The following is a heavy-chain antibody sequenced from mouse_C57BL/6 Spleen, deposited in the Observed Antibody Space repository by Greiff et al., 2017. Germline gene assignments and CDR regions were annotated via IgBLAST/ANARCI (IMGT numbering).Heavy chain of an antibody. CDR3: GRYTTVGGPFDY. D-gene: IGHD5-1-1*01. J-gene: IGHJ2*01. CDR2: IYPRDGST. Sequence: QVQLQQSDAELVKPGASVKMSCKASGYTFTDHCIHWMKQRPEQGLEWIGYIYPRDGSTKYNEKFKGKATLTADKSSSTAYMQLNSLTSEDSAVXFCGRYTTVGGPFDYWGQGTTLTVSS. CDR1: GYTFTDHC. V-gene: IGHV1-78*01.